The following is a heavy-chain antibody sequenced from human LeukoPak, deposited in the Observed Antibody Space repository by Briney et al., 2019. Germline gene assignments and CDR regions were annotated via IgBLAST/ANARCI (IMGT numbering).Heavy chain of an antibody. D-gene: IGHD4-11*01. CDR3: ARDMSVTTGGFDY. CDR2: ICTSGST. Sequence: SQTLSLTCTVSGGSISSGSYCWSWIRRPAGKGLEWIGRICTSGSTNYNPSLKSRVTISVDTSKNQFSLKLSSVTAADTAVYYCARDMSVTTGGFDYWGQGTLVTVSS. V-gene: IGHV4-61*02. CDR1: GGSISSGSYC. J-gene: IGHJ4*02.